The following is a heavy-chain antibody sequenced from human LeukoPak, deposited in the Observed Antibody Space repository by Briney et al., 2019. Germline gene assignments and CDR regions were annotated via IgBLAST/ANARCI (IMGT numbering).Heavy chain of an antibody. D-gene: IGHD5-12*01. Sequence: GGSLRLSCAASGFTFSSSAMSWVRQAPGKGLEWVSTISGSGDRTYYADSVKGRFTISRDNSKNTLFLQMNSLRAEDTAVYYCAKDGYSGYPNDAFDIWGQGTMVTVSS. V-gene: IGHV3-23*01. CDR2: ISGSGDRT. CDR1: GFTFSSSA. CDR3: AKDGYSGYPNDAFDI. J-gene: IGHJ3*02.